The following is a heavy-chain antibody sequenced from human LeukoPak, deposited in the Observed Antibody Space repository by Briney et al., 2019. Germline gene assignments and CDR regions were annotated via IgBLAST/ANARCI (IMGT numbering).Heavy chain of an antibody. CDR1: GFTFSSYW. D-gene: IGHD3-10*01. V-gene: IGHV3-7*04. Sequence: GGSLRLSCAASGFTFSSYWMSWVRRAPGKGLEWVANIKQDGSEKYYVDSVKGRFTISRDNAKNSLYLQMNSLRAEDTAVYYCARGRGFGELDYWGQGTLVTVSS. CDR2: IKQDGSEK. CDR3: ARGRGFGELDY. J-gene: IGHJ4*02.